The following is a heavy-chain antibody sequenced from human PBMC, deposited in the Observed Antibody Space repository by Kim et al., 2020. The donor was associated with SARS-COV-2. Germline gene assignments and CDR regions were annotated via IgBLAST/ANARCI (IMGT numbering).Heavy chain of an antibody. Sequence: GGSLRLSCAASGFTVSSNYISWVRQAPGKGLEWLSVIYTSGSTYYAGSVKRRFTISRDSAENTVYLQMNSLRVEDTAVYYCARVDQWLVSGVIQPDGFDLWGQGTVVTVSS. CDR2: IYTSGST. CDR3: ARVDQWLVSGVIQPDGFDL. D-gene: IGHD6-19*01. J-gene: IGHJ3*01. CDR1: GFTVSSNY. V-gene: IGHV3-53*01.